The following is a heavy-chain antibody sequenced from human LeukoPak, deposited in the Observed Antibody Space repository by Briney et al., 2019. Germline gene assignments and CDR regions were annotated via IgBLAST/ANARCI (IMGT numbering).Heavy chain of an antibody. V-gene: IGHV3-23*01. D-gene: IGHD4-17*01. CDR3: ARGGWGFDYGDYDY. CDR1: GFTFSNYA. J-gene: IGHJ4*02. CDR2: ISGSGGST. Sequence: PGGSLRLSRAASGFTFSNYAMSWVRQAPGKGLEWVSAISGSGGSTYYADSVKGRFTVYRDFSKNTLYLQMNSLRAEDTAVYYCARGGWGFDYGDYDYWGQGTLVTISS.